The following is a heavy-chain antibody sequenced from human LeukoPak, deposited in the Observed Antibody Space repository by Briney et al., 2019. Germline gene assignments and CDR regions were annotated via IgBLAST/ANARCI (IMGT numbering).Heavy chain of an antibody. CDR1: GFTISGHW. CDR3: ARDYSSSGYYPLYYYYMDV. J-gene: IGHJ6*03. CDR2: INSDGNSI. V-gene: IGHV3-74*01. D-gene: IGHD3-22*01. Sequence: PGGSLRLSCAASGFTISGHWMHWVRQGPGKGLVWVSRINSDGNSIAYADSVKGRFTISRDNANNMLYLQMNSLRAEDTAVYYCARDYSSSGYYPLYYYYMDVWGKGTTVTVSS.